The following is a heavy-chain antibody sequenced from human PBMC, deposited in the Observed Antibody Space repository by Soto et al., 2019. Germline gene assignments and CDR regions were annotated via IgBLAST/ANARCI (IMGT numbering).Heavy chain of an antibody. Sequence: SGDRQTPGKGLEWIGETYDGVIFNYNPTLRGRGSISIDRSKNQYSLQLTSVTAADTAAYSGARGMWHGFDVWGQGTMVTVSS. CDR3: ARGMWHGFDV. V-gene: IGHV4-4*01. J-gene: IGHJ3*01. D-gene: IGHD2-21*01. CDR2: TYDGVIF.